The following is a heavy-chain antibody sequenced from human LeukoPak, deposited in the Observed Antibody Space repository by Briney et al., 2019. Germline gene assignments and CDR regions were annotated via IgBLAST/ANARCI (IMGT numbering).Heavy chain of an antibody. D-gene: IGHD6-19*01. CDR3: GRDLSGWYGPDY. J-gene: IGHJ4*02. V-gene: IGHV3-23*01. Sequence: GGSLRLSCAASGFTFSNYALNWVRQAPGKGLEWVSAISGNGASTYYADSVKGRFTISRDNAKNSLYLQMDSLRAEDTALYYCGRDLSGWYGPDYWGQGTLVTVSS. CDR1: GFTFSNYA. CDR2: ISGNGAST.